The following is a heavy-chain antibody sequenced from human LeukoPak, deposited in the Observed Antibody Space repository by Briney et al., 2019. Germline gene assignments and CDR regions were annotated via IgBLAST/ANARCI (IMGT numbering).Heavy chain of an antibody. V-gene: IGHV1-18*01. Sequence: GASVKVSCKASGYTFTSFGISWVRQAPGQGLEWMGWISAYNGNTNYAQKLQGRVTMTTDTSTSTAYMELRSLRSDDTAVYYCARGRPRHYDILTGSWLYPHDYWGQGTLVTVSS. CDR1: GYTFTSFG. D-gene: IGHD3-9*01. CDR2: ISAYNGNT. J-gene: IGHJ4*02. CDR3: ARGRPRHYDILTGSWLYPHDY.